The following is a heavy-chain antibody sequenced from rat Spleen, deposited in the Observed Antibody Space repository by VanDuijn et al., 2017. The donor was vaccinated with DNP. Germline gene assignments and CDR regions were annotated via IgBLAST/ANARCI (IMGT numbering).Heavy chain of an antibody. Sequence: EVQLVQSGGGLVQPGRSLKLSCAASGFTFSDYYMAWVRQAPKKGLEWVATISYEGSSTYYRDSVKGRFTISRDNAKSTLFLQMDSLRSEETATYYCTRPRGSYGGYRVDAWGQGISVSVSS. CDR3: TRPRGSYGGYRVDA. CDR1: GFTFSDYY. J-gene: IGHJ4*01. D-gene: IGHD1-11*01. V-gene: IGHV5-7*01. CDR2: ISYEGSST.